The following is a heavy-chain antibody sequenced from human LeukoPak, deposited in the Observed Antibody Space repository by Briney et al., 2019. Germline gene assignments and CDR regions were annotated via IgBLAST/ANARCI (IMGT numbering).Heavy chain of an antibody. V-gene: IGHV3-23*01. CDR3: AAPRDIVVVPAASDFDY. J-gene: IGHJ4*02. Sequence: PGGSLRLSCAASGFTFSSYAMSWVRQAPGKGLEWVSAISGSGGSTYYADSVKGRFTISRDNSKNTLYLQMNSLRAEDTAVYYCAAPRDIVVVPAASDFDYWGQGTLVTVSS. CDR2: ISGSGGST. D-gene: IGHD2-2*01. CDR1: GFTFSSYA.